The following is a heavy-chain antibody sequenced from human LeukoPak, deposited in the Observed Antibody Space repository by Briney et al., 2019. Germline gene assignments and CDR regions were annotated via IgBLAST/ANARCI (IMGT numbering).Heavy chain of an antibody. CDR2: ISGSGYIT. CDR3: AKEVGATMLDY. V-gene: IGHV3-23*01. J-gene: IGHJ4*02. D-gene: IGHD1-26*01. Sequence: GGSLRLSCAASGFTYSSYGMSWVRQAPGKGLEWVSVISGSGYITYYAESVKGRFTISRDNSKNTLYLQMNSLRAEDTAVYYCAKEVGATMLDYWGQGTLVTVSS. CDR1: GFTYSSYG.